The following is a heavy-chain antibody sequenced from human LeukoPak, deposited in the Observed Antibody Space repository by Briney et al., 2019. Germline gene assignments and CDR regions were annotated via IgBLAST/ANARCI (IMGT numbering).Heavy chain of an antibody. Sequence: PGGSLRLSCAASGFTFSSYWMSWVRQAPGKGLEWVANIKQDGSEKYYVDSVKGRFTISRDNAKNSLYLQMNSLRAEDTAVYYCARGIVVVLRDAFDIWGQGTMVTVSS. CDR3: ARGIVVVLRDAFDI. D-gene: IGHD3-22*01. CDR1: GFTFSSYW. J-gene: IGHJ3*02. V-gene: IGHV3-7*04. CDR2: IKQDGSEK.